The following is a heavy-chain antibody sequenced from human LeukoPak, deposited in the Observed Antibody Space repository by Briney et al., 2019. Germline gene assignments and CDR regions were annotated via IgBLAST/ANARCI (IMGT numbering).Heavy chain of an antibody. CDR3: AKTVGYCSGGSCYSSNWFDP. CDR2: ISGSGGST. Sequence: GGSLRLSCAASGFTFSSYGMSWVRQAPGKGLEWVSAISGSGGSTYYADSVKGRFTISRDNSKNTLYLQMNSLRAEDTAVYHCAKTVGYCSGGSCYSSNWFDPWGQGTLVTVSS. D-gene: IGHD2-15*01. V-gene: IGHV3-23*01. J-gene: IGHJ5*02. CDR1: GFTFSSYG.